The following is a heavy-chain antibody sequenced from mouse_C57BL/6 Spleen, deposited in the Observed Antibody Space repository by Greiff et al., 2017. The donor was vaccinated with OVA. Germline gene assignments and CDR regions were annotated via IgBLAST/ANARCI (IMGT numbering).Heavy chain of an antibody. V-gene: IGHV1-82*01. CDR2: IYPGDGDT. CDR1: GYAFSSYW. Sequence: QVQLQQSGPELVKPGASVKISCKASGYAFSSYWMNWVKQRPGKGLEWIGRIYPGDGDTNYNGKFKGKTTLTADKSSSTAYMQLSSLTSEDSAVYFFASENITTVVAGDYWGQGTTLTVSS. J-gene: IGHJ2*01. CDR3: ASENITTVVAGDY. D-gene: IGHD1-1*01.